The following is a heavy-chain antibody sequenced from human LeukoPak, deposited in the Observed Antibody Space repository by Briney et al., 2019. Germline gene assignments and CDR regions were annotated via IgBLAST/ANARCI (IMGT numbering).Heavy chain of an antibody. J-gene: IGHJ4*02. V-gene: IGHV1-2*04. CDR2: INPNSGGT. CDR1: GYTFTGYY. CDR3: ARGTRSVVVVPAASLDY. Sequence: ASVKVSCKASGYTFTGYYMHWVRQAPGQGLEWMGWINPNSGGTNYAQKFQGWVTMTRDTSINTAYMELNRLRSDDTAVYYCARGTRSVVVVPAASLDYWGQGTLVTVSS. D-gene: IGHD2-2*01.